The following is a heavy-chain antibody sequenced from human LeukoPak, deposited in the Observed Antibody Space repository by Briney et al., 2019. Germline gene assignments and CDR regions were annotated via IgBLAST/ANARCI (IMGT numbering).Heavy chain of an antibody. D-gene: IGHD2-15*01. Sequence: GGSLRLSCAASGFTVSSNYMSWVRQAPGKGLEWVSVIYSGGSTYYADSVKGRFTISRDNSENTLYLQMNSLRAEDTAVYYCARDRGRYCSGGSCYSDIVYWGQGTLVTVSS. CDR3: ARDRGRYCSGGSCYSDIVY. CDR2: IYSGGST. V-gene: IGHV3-66*01. J-gene: IGHJ4*02. CDR1: GFTVSSNY.